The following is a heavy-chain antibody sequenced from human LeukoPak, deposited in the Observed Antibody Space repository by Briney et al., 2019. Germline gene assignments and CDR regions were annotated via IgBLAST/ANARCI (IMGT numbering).Heavy chain of an antibody. J-gene: IGHJ4*02. CDR3: ARGRSRYDYVWGSYRSTYYFDY. CDR2: IIPIFGTA. D-gene: IGHD3-16*02. CDR1: GGTFSSYA. V-gene: IGHV1-69*13. Sequence: GASVKVSCKASGGTFSSYAISWVRQAPGQGLEWMGGIIPIFGTANYAQKFQGRVTITADESTSTAYMELSSLRSEDTAVYYCARGRSRYDYVWGSYRSTYYFDYWGQGTLVTVSS.